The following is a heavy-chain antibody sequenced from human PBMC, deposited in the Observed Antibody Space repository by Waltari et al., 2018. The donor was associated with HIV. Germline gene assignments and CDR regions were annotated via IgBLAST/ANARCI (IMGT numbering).Heavy chain of an antibody. D-gene: IGHD6-6*01. CDR2: ITVSVGTP. Sequence: QVQLVQSGAEVEKPGSSVKVSCKASGGTFSNSAISWVRQAPGQGLEWMAGITVSVGTPNYAQECQGRVTMTADASTSTGYMELSSLRSEDTAVYYWARGGGPYSSSLGYWGQGTLVTVSS. J-gene: IGHJ4*02. V-gene: IGHV1-69*01. CDR3: ARGGGPYSSSLGY. CDR1: GGTFSNSA.